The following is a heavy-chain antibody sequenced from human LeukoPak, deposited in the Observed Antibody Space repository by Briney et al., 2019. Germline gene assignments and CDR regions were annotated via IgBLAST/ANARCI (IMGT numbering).Heavy chain of an antibody. CDR3: ARGPYYDSSGYFLDY. Sequence: PGGSLRLSCAASGFTFSSYSMNWVRQAPGKGLEWVSPISSSSSYIYYADSVKGRFTISRDNAKNSLYLQMNSLRAEDTAVYYCARGPYYDSSGYFLDYWGQGTLVTVSS. CDR1: GFTFSSYS. V-gene: IGHV3-21*01. D-gene: IGHD3-22*01. J-gene: IGHJ4*02. CDR2: ISSSSSYI.